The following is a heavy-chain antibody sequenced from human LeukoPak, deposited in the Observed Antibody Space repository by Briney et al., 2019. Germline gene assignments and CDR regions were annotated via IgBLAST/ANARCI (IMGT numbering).Heavy chain of an antibody. D-gene: IGHD2-2*02. CDR1: GFTFDDYA. J-gene: IGHJ4*02. CDR2: ISWDGGNI. V-gene: IGHV3-43D*03. CDR3: AKAAIRYTTRWNNFDY. Sequence: WGSLRLSCAASGFTFDDYAMHWVRQGPGKGLEWISLISWDGGNIYYADSMKGRFTISRDNSKNSLYLQMNSLRAEDSAFYYCAKAAIRYTTRWNNFDYWGQGTLVTVSS.